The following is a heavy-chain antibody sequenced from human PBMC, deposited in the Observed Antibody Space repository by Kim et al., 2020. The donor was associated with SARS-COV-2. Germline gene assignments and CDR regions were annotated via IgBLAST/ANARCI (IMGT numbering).Heavy chain of an antibody. CDR3: AKSFSGSYFGYDY. CDR1: GFTFNTYG. J-gene: IGHJ4*02. Sequence: GGSLRLSCAASGFTFNTYGMHWVRQAPGKGLEWVAVISYDGSNKYYADSVKGRFSISSDNSKNTLYLQMNSLRIEDTALYYCAKSFSGSYFGYDYWGQGTLVTVS. D-gene: IGHD1-26*01. CDR2: ISYDGSNK. V-gene: IGHV3-30*18.